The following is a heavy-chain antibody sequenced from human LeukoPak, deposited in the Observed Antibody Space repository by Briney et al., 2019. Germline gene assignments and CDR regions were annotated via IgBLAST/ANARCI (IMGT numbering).Heavy chain of an antibody. CDR3: ARTATDAFDI. Sequence: GGSLRLSCAASGFTFRSFWMHWARQDPGKGLVWVSFMNGDGSSTNYADSVKGRFTISRDNAKNTLSLQMNSLRAEDTAVYYCARTATDAFDIWGQGTMVTVSS. CDR1: GFTFRSFW. J-gene: IGHJ3*02. CDR2: MNGDGSST. V-gene: IGHV3-74*01. D-gene: IGHD2-21*02.